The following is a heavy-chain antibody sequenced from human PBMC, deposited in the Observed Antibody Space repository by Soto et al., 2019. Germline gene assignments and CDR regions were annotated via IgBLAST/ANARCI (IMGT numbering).Heavy chain of an antibody. V-gene: IGHV1-69*13. CDR1: GGTFSSYA. J-gene: IGHJ6*02. D-gene: IGHD1-26*01. CDR2: IIPIFGTA. Sequence: SVKFSCKASGGTFSSYAISWVRQAPGQGLEWMGGIIPIFGTANYAQKFQGRVTITADESTSTAYMELSRLRSDDTAVYYCARDMELQSRTKYYYGMDVWGQGTTVTV. CDR3: ARDMELQSRTKYYYGMDV.